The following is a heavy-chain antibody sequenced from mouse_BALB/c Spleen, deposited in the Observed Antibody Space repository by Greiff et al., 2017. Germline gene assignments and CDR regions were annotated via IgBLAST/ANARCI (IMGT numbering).Heavy chain of an antibody. CDR1: GYSITSDYA. J-gene: IGHJ4*01. V-gene: IGHV3-2*02. CDR3: ARWGGNYGAMDY. CDR2: ISYSGST. D-gene: IGHD2-1*01. Sequence: DVQLQESGPGLVKPSQSLSLTCTVTGYSITSDYAWNWIRQFPGNKLEWMGYISYSGSTSYNPSLKSRISITRDTSKNQFFLQLNSVTTEDTATYYCARWGGNYGAMDYWGQGTSVTVSS.